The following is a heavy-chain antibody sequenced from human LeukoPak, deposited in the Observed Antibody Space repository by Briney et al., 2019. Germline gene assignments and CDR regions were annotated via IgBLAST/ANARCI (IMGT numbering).Heavy chain of an antibody. Sequence: GGSLRLSCAASGFTFSSYGMHWVRQAPGKGLEWVAVISYDGSNKYYADSVKGRFTISRDNSKNTLYLQMNSLRAEDTAVYYCAKDPVQYCGGGSGYGSYFAYGGQGTLVTVSS. D-gene: IGHD2-15*01. V-gene: IGHV3-30*18. J-gene: IGHJ4*02. CDR3: AKDPVQYCGGGSGYGSYFAY. CDR1: GFTFSSYG. CDR2: ISYDGSNK.